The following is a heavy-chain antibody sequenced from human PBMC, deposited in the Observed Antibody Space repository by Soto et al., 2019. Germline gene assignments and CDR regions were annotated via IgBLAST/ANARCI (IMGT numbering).Heavy chain of an antibody. CDR2: ISYDGSNK. Sequence: QVQLVESGGGVVQPGRSLRLSCAASGFTFSSYAMHWVRQAPGKGLEWVAVISYDGSNKYYADSVKGRFTISRDNSKNTLYLQMNSLRAEDTAVYYCARDFAYLSGWELLWYLDYWGQGTLVTVSS. J-gene: IGHJ4*02. D-gene: IGHD1-26*01. CDR3: ARDFAYLSGWELLWYLDY. V-gene: IGHV3-30-3*01. CDR1: GFTFSSYA.